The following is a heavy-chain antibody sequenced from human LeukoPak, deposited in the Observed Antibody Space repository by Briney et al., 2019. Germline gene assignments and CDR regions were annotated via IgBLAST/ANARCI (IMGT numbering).Heavy chain of an antibody. Sequence: KPGGSLRLSCAASGFTFSNAWMCWVRQAPGKGLEWVGRIESKTDGGTTDYAAPVKGRFTISRDDSKDTLYLQMISLKTEDTAVYYCTTGYCSSTSCWYYFDYWGQGTLVTVSS. V-gene: IGHV3-15*04. J-gene: IGHJ4*02. D-gene: IGHD2-2*01. CDR1: GFTFSNAW. CDR2: IESKTDGGTT. CDR3: TTGYCSSTSCWYYFDY.